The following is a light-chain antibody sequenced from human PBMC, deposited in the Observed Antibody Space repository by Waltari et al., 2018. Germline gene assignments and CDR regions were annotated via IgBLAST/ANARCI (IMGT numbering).Light chain of an antibody. V-gene: IGKV1-5*03. CDR3: QQYNSYSLT. CDR2: KAS. Sequence: DIQMTQSPSTLSASVGDRVTITCRTSQTISNWLAWYQQKPGKAPKILIYKASLLQSGVPSRFSGSGSGTEFTLTISSLQPDDFATYYCQQYNSYSLTFGGGTKVEIK. CDR1: QTISNW. J-gene: IGKJ4*01.